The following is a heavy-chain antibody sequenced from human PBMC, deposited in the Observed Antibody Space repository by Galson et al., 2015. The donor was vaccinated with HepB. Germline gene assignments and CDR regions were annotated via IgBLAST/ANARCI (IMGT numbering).Heavy chain of an antibody. CDR3: ARAIKLLWFGGDLDYYGMDV. D-gene: IGHD3-10*01. CDR2: ISAYNGNT. Sequence: SVKVSCKASGYTFNSYGISWVRQAPGQGLEWMGWISAYNGNTKYAQKFQGTVTMTTDTSTSTAYLELRSLRSDDTAVYYCARAIKLLWFGGDLDYYGMDVWGQGTTVTVSS. V-gene: IGHV1-18*04. CDR1: GYTFNSYG. J-gene: IGHJ6*02.